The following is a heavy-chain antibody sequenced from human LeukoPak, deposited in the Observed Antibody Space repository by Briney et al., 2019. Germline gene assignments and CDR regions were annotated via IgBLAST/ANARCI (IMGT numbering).Heavy chain of an antibody. V-gene: IGHV4-59*08. CDR2: IYYSGST. J-gene: IGHJ4*02. CDR1: GVSISSYY. Sequence: SETLSLTCTVSGVSISSYYWSWIRQPPGKGLEWIGYIYYSGSTNYNPSLKSRVTISVDTSKNRFSLKLSSVTAADTAVYYCARRDSNAWRGDPFDYWGQGTLVTVSS. D-gene: IGHD6-19*01. CDR3: ARRDSNAWRGDPFDY.